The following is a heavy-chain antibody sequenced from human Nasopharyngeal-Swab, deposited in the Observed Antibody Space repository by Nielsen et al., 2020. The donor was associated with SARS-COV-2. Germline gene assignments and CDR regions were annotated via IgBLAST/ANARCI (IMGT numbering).Heavy chain of an antibody. D-gene: IGHD3-10*01. CDR3: ARGPGDGMDV. V-gene: IGHV3-30-3*01. CDR2: ISYDGGNK. J-gene: IGHJ6*02. Sequence: VRQVPGKGLEWVAVISYDGGNKYYADSVKGRFTISRDNSKNTLYLQMNSLRAEDTAVYYCARGPGDGMDVWGQGTTVTVSS.